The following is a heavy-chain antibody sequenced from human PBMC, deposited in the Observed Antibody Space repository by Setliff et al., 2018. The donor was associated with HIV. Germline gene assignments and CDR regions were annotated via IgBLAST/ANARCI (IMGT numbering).Heavy chain of an antibody. V-gene: IGHV4-31*03. D-gene: IGHD3-10*01. CDR3: ASGTYYKVDK. J-gene: IGHJ4*02. Sequence: SETLSLTCTVSGGSTNSGGYYWSWIRQHPGKGLEWIGYMSYNGSTYYNPSLKSRITISVDTSKHQFSLKLSSVTAADTAVYYCASGTYYKVDKWGQGTLVTVSS. CDR1: GGSTNSGGYY. CDR2: MSYNGST.